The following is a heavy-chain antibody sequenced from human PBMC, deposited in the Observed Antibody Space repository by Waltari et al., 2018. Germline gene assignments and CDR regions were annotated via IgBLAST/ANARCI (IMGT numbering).Heavy chain of an antibody. V-gene: IGHV3-30*03. Sequence: QVQLVESGGCVVPPGRSPRLSCSPSGFTFSSSGRHWVRQAPGKGLEWVAVISHDVSNKYYADSVKGRFTISRDNSKNTLYLQMNSLRAEDTAVYYCVGAVAGTVWFDPWGQGTLVTVSS. CDR1: GFTFSSSG. CDR2: ISHDVSNK. D-gene: IGHD6-19*01. CDR3: VGAVAGTVWFDP. J-gene: IGHJ5*02.